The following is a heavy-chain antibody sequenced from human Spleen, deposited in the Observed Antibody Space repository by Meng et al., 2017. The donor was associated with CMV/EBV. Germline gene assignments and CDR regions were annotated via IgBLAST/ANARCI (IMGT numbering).Heavy chain of an antibody. CDR1: GFTLSTYT. CDR3: AREDLHCSSTICSEAFDL. J-gene: IGHJ3*01. Sequence: GESLKISCAASGFTLSTYTMTWVRQAPGKGLEWVSTISTGSSYIYYADSLKGRFTISRDNAKNSLYLQMNSLRAEDTAVYYCAREDLHCSSTICSEAFDLWGQGTMVTVSS. CDR2: ISTGSSYI. V-gene: IGHV3-21*01. D-gene: IGHD2-2*01.